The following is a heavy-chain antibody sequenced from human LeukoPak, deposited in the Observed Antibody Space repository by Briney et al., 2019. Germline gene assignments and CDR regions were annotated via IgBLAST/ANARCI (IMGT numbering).Heavy chain of an antibody. V-gene: IGHV4-39*07. D-gene: IGHD4-17*01. J-gene: IGHJ4*02. CDR2: IYYSGST. CDR3: ASLMTTVTKGEDFDY. Sequence: SETLSLTCTVSGGSISSSSYYWGWIRQPPGKGLEWIGSIYYSGSTYYNPSLKSRVTISGDTSKNQFSLKLSSVTAADTAVYYCASLMTTVTKGEDFDYWGQGTLVTVSS. CDR1: GGSISSSSYY.